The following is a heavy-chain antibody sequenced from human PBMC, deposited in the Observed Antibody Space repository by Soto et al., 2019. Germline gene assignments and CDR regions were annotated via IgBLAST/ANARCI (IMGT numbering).Heavy chain of an antibody. D-gene: IGHD2-8*01. V-gene: IGHV3-23*01. CDR1: GFTFSSYA. J-gene: IGHJ4*02. CDR3: AKDGRLTVLMVYAISGYFDY. CDR2: ISGRGGST. Sequence: GGSLRLSCAASGFTFSSYAMSWVRQAPGKGLEWVSAISGRGGSTYYADSVKGRFTISRDNSKNTLYLQMNSLRAEDTAVYYCAKDGRLTVLMVYAISGYFDYWGQGTLVTVSS.